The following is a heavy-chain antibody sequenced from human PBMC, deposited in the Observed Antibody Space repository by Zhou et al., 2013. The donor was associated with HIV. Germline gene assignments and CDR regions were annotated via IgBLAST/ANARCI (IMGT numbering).Heavy chain of an antibody. CDR1: GGTFTSYA. J-gene: IGHJ4*02. CDR3: ARGTVYSSGWYNFDY. Sequence: VQLVQSGAEVKKPGSSVKVSCKASGGTFTSYAISWVRQAPGHGLEWMGWISTYNGNTNYAQKLQGRVTMTTDTSTTTAYMELRSLRSDDTAVYYCARGTVYSSGWYNFDYWGQGTLVTVSS. D-gene: IGHD6-19*01. V-gene: IGHV1-18*01. CDR2: ISTYNGNT.